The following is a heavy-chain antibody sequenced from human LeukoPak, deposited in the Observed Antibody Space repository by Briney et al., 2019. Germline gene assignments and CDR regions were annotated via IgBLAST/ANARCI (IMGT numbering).Heavy chain of an antibody. CDR3: ARGLVVGGTGVWAFDI. Sequence: GSLSLSCAASAFTVSNNYMSWVRQAPGQGLEWVSVIYKVGNTSYADFVKGRFTISRDNSKNTLYLQMNSPRAEDTALYYCARGLVVGGTGVWAFDIWGQGTMVTVSS. CDR1: AFTVSNNY. D-gene: IGHD1-26*01. J-gene: IGHJ3*02. CDR2: IYKVGNT. V-gene: IGHV3-66*01.